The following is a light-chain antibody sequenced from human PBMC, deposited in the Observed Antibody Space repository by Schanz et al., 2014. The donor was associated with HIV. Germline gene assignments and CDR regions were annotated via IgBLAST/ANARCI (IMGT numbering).Light chain of an antibody. V-gene: IGKV1-9*01. Sequence: DIQMTQSPSSLSASVGDRVTISCRASQGISSYLAWYQQKPGKAPKLLIYAASTLQSGVPSRFSGSGSGTDFTLTISSLQPEDFANYYCQQLNSYPHTFGQGTKLEIK. CDR2: AAS. J-gene: IGKJ2*01. CDR1: QGISSY. CDR3: QQLNSYPHT.